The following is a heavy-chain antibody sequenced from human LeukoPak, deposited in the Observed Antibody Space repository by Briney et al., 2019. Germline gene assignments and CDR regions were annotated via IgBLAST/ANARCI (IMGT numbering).Heavy chain of an antibody. D-gene: IGHD3-9*01. Sequence: SQTLSLTCTVSGGSLSSGSYYWRWLRQPAGKGLEWIGRIYTSGSTNYNPSLKSRVTISVDTSKNQFSLKLSSVTGADTAVYYCASGLHYDILTGYYTLYFDYWGQGTLVTVSS. CDR3: ASGLHYDILTGYYTLYFDY. J-gene: IGHJ4*02. CDR1: GGSLSSGSYY. V-gene: IGHV4-61*02. CDR2: IYTSGST.